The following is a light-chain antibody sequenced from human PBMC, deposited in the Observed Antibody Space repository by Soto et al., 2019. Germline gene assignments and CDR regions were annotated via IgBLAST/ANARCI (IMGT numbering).Light chain of an antibody. CDR3: QQYNNFPLT. V-gene: IGKV1-5*01. CDR1: QSISSW. CDR2: EAS. Sequence: DIQMTQSPSTLSASVGDRVTITCRASQSISSWLAWDQQKPGKAPKLLIHEASRLESGVPSRFSGSESGTEFTLTISGLHAEDFATYYCQQYNNFPLTFGGGTRVEIK. J-gene: IGKJ4*01.